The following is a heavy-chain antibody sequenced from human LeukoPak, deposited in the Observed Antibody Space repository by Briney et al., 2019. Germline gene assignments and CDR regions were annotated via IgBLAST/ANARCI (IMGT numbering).Heavy chain of an antibody. Sequence: PSETLSLTCTVSGGSISSYYWSWIRQPPGKGLEWIGYIYYSGTTNYNPSLKSRVTISVDTSKNQFSLKLSSVTAADTAVYYCARTRAYCAFDIWGQGTMVTVSS. V-gene: IGHV4-59*08. D-gene: IGHD2-8*01. CDR1: GGSISSYY. CDR3: ARTRAYCAFDI. CDR2: IYYSGTT. J-gene: IGHJ3*02.